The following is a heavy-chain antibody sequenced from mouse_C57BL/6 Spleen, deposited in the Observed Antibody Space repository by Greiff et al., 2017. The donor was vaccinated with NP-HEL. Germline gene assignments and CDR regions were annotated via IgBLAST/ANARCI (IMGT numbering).Heavy chain of an antibody. Sequence: VQLQQSGAELVRPGASVKLSCKASGYTFTDYYINWVKQRPGQGLEWIARIYPGSGNTYYNEKFKGKATLTAERSSSTAYMQLSSLTSEDSAVYFCARGYYGSNLDYWGQGTTLTVSS. D-gene: IGHD1-1*01. CDR1: GYTFTDYY. J-gene: IGHJ2*01. CDR2: IYPGSGNT. CDR3: ARGYYGSNLDY. V-gene: IGHV1-76*01.